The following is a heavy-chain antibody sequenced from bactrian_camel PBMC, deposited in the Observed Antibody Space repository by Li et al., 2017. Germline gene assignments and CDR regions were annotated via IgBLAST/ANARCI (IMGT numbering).Heavy chain of an antibody. CDR1: GYTFNTY. J-gene: IGHJ4*01. V-gene: IGHV3S40*01. CDR3: KRTCWWFDREDVD. Sequence: VQLVESGGGSALAGGSVRLSCAASGYTFNTYSWFRQAPGKEREGVAGIYHRGGTTYYADSVKGRFTIVEDNGLLVSLRMTSLKPEDTGMYYCKRTCWWFDREDVDWSQGTQVTVS. D-gene: IGHD7*01. CDR2: IYHRGGTT.